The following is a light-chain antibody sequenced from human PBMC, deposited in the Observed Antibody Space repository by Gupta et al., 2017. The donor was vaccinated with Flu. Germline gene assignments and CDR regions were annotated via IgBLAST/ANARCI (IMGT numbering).Light chain of an antibody. CDR1: HDIRNY. V-gene: IGKV1-33*01. J-gene: IGKJ2*01. Sequence: PSSLSAFVGDRVIITCQASHDIRNYLNWYQQKPGKAPELLIYDASNLETGVPSRFSGSGSGTDFTFTISSLQPEDIATYYCQQFDSVPYTFGQGTKVESK. CDR2: DAS. CDR3: QQFDSVPYT.